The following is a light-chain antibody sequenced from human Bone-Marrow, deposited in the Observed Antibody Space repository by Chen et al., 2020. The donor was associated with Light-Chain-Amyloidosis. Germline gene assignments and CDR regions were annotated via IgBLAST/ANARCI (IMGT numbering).Light chain of an antibody. Sequence: SSVLTQPSSVSVAPGQTATIACGGNNIGSTSVHWYQQTPGQARLLVVYDDSDRPSGIPARLSGANSGNTATLTISRVEAGDEADYYCQVWDRSSDRPVFGGGTKLTVL. V-gene: IGLV3-21*02. CDR1: NIGSTS. CDR3: QVWDRSSDRPV. CDR2: DDS. J-gene: IGLJ3*02.